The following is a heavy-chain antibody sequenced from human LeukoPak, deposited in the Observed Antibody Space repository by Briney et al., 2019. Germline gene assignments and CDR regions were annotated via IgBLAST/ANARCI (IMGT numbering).Heavy chain of an antibody. V-gene: IGHV4-4*07. J-gene: IGHJ4*02. CDR2: IYSSGST. D-gene: IGHD5-24*01. CDR1: GGSMTGYY. CDR3: ARLRDGYNNLSPFDY. Sequence: SETLSLTCTVSGGSMTGYYWSWIRQPAGKGLEWIGRIYSSGSTNYNPSLKSRLTMSVDTSKNQFSLKLISVTAADTAVYYCARLRDGYNNLSPFDYWGQGTLVSVSS.